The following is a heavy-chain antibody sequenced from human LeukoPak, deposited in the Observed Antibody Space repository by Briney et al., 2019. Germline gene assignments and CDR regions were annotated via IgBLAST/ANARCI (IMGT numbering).Heavy chain of an antibody. CDR3: ARGDSSGFPYYYYYMDV. Sequence: SETLSLTCTVSGGSISSSSYYWGWIRQPPGKGLEWIGSIYYSGSTYYNPSIKSRVTISVDTSKNQFSLKLSSVTAADTAVYYCARGDSSGFPYYYYYMDVWGKGTTVTVSS. V-gene: IGHV4-39*01. CDR2: IYYSGST. J-gene: IGHJ6*03. D-gene: IGHD3-22*01. CDR1: GGSISSSSYY.